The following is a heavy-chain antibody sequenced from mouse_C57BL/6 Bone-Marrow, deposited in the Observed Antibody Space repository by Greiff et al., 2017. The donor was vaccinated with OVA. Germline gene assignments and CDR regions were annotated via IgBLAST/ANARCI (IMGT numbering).Heavy chain of an antibody. D-gene: IGHD2-3*01. CDR1: GYTFTDYN. V-gene: IGHV1-18*01. CDR3: ARGRDGYPHFDV. Sequence: EVQGVESGPELVKPGASVKIPCKASGYTFTDYNMDWVKQSHGKSLEWIGDINPNNGGTIYNQKFKGKATLTVDKSSSTAYMELRSLTSEDTAVYYCARGRDGYPHFDVWGTGTTVTVSS. J-gene: IGHJ1*03. CDR2: INPNNGGT.